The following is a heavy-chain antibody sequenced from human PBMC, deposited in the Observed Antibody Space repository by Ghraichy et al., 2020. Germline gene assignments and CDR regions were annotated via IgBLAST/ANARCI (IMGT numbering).Heavy chain of an antibody. D-gene: IGHD2-15*01. CDR1: GFTFSSYA. Sequence: GESLNISCAASGFTFSSYAMSWVRQAPGKGLEWVSGISGSGGSTSYADSVKGRFTISRDNSKNTLYLHMNSLRAEDTAVYYCAKEDDSCYDYWGQGTLVTVSS. CDR2: ISGSGGST. V-gene: IGHV3-23*01. CDR3: AKEDDSCYDY. J-gene: IGHJ4*02.